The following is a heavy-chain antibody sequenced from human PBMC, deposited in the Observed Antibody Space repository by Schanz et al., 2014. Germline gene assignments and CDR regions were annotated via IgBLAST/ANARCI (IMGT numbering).Heavy chain of an antibody. Sequence: QVQLQQWGAGLLKPSETLSLTCAVYGGSFSGYYWSWIRQPPGKGLEWIAEINHGGSTNYNPSLKSRVTISVDTSKTQFSLKLRSVTAADTAVYYCARAARRTRVVPRYFDYWGQGTLVTVSS. D-gene: IGHD2-2*01. CDR3: ARAARRTRVVPRYFDY. J-gene: IGHJ4*02. CDR2: INHGGST. V-gene: IGHV4-34*01. CDR1: GGSFSGYY.